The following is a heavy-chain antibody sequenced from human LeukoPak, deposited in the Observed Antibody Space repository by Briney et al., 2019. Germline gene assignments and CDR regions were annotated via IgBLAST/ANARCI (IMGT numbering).Heavy chain of an antibody. V-gene: IGHV3-23*01. CDR2: ISGSGGGT. Sequence: ASVKVSCKASGGTFSSYAISWVRQAPGKGLEWVSAISGSGGGTYYADSVKGRFTISRDNSKNTLYLQMNSLRAEDTAVYYCAKDITAMGDYWGQGTLVTVSS. J-gene: IGHJ4*02. CDR1: GGTFSSYA. CDR3: AKDITAMGDY. D-gene: IGHD5-18*01.